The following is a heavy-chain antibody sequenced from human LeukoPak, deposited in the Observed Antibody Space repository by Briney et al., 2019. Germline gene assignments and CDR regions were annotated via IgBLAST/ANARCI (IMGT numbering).Heavy chain of an antibody. V-gene: IGHV4-39*01. J-gene: IGHJ4*02. CDR2: IYYSGST. CDR3: ARLSGTTLIIDY. Sequence: SETLSLTCTVSGGSISSSSYYWGWIRQPLGKGLEWIGSIYYSGSTYYNPSLKSRVTISVDTSKNQFSLKLSSVTAADTAVYYCARLSGTTLIIDYWRQGTLVTVSS. CDR1: GGSISSSSYY. D-gene: IGHD1-14*01.